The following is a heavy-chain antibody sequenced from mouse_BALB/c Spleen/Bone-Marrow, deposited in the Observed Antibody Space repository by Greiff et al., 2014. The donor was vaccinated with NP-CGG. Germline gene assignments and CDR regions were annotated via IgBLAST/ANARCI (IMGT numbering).Heavy chain of an antibody. CDR1: GFSLTSYG. D-gene: IGHD2-3*01. CDR3: ARVYLWYFDV. V-gene: IGHV2-9*02. J-gene: IGHJ1*01. CDR2: IWAGGST. Sequence: VMLVESGPGLAAPSQSLSITCTASGFSLTSYGVHWVRQPPGKGLEWLGVIWAGGSTNYNSALMSRLSISKDNSKSQVFLKMNSLQTDDTAMYYCARVYLWYFDVWGAGTTVTGSS.